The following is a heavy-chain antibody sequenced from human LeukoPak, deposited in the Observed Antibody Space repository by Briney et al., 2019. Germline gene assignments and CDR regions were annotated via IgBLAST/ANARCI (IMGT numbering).Heavy chain of an antibody. CDR2: IYYSGST. V-gene: IGHV4-59*01. CDR1: GGSISSYY. J-gene: IGHJ4*02. Sequence: SETLSLTCTVSGGSISSYYWSWIRQPPGKGLEWIGYIYYSGSTNYNPSLKSRVTISVDTPKNQFSLKLSSVTAADTAVYYCARDPHSSSWYYFDYWGQGTLVTVSS. CDR3: ARDPHSSSWYYFDY. D-gene: IGHD6-13*01.